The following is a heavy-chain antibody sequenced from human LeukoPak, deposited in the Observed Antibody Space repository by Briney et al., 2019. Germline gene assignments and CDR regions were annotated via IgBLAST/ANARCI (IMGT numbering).Heavy chain of an antibody. CDR2: ISYDGSNK. J-gene: IGHJ4*02. V-gene: IGHV3-30*18. CDR1: GFTFSSYG. Sequence: GGSLRLSCAASGFTFSSYGMHWVRQAPGKGLEWVAVISYDGSNKYYADSVKGRFTISRDNSKNTLYLQMNSLRAEDTAVYYCAKDLSLGIAVAGIGGFDYWGQGTLVTVSS. CDR3: AKDLSLGIAVAGIGGFDY. D-gene: IGHD6-19*01.